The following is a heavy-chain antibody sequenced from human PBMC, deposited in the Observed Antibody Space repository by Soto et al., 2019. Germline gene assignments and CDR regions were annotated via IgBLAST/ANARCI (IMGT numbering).Heavy chain of an antibody. CDR2: IYLSDSDT. CDR1: GYTFTIYW. V-gene: IGHV5-51*01. D-gene: IGHD4-17*01. Sequence: PGESLKISCQVSGYTFTIYWIGWVRQMPGKGREWMGIIYLSDSDTRYTPSFQGQVTISADHSINTAYLQWDSLQASDTAIYYCARPANTVADHFDLWGQGTPVTVSS. J-gene: IGHJ4*02. CDR3: ARPANTVADHFDL.